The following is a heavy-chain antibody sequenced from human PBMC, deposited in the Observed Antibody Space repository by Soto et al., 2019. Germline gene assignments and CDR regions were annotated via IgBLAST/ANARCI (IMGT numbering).Heavy chain of an antibody. D-gene: IGHD3-9*01. Sequence: PSETLSLTCRVSDGSMNSDSSYWGWIRQPPGKXPEXXGVIXHXGXXXXXXSLKGRVTMSVAASRNQFSMKLTSVTAADTAVYYCARGDDILTGYYWGQGTLVTVSS. CDR2: IXHXGXX. V-gene: IGHV4-39*01. J-gene: IGHJ4*02. CDR3: ARGDDILTGYY. CDR1: DGSMNSDSSY.